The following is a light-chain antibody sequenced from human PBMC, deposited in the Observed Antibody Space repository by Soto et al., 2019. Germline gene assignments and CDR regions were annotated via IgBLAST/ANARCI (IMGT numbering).Light chain of an antibody. Sequence: QSVLTQPASVSGSPGQSITISCTGSNSDIGAYNYVSWYQRHPGKAPRLIIFEVNDRPSGVSHRFSGSKSGNTASLTISGLQAEDEADYYCASYTTSHTRVFGGGTKVTVL. CDR3: ASYTTSHTRV. J-gene: IGLJ3*02. CDR1: NSDIGAYNY. CDR2: EVN. V-gene: IGLV2-14*01.